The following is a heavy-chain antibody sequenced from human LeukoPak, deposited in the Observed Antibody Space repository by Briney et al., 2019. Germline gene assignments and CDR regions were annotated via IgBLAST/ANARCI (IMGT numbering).Heavy chain of an antibody. V-gene: IGHV3-23*01. CDR2: ISGSGGTT. Sequence: PGGSLRLSCAASGFTFSSYAMSWVRQAPGKGLEWVSAISGSGGTTYYADSVKGRLTISRDNSKNTLYLQMNSLRAEDTAVYYCAKCLLHSNWQYYFDYWGQGTLVTVSS. D-gene: IGHD6-13*01. CDR1: GFTFSSYA. CDR3: AKCLLHSNWQYYFDY. J-gene: IGHJ4*02.